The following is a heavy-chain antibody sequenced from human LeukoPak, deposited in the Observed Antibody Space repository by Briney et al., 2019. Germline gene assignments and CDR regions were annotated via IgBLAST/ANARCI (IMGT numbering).Heavy chain of an antibody. CDR2: IHPGDGDR. J-gene: IGHJ4*02. Sequence: GASVKISCETSGYTFTSCLILWIRQAPGQGFEWVAKIHPGDGDRDYAQRFQGRVTMASDSSTTTVYMELTGLTSEDTAVYYCARDLFGAWTWDYWGQGTLITVSS. CDR1: GYTFTSCL. CDR3: ARDLFGAWTWDY. V-gene: IGHV1-46*01. D-gene: IGHD2-21*02.